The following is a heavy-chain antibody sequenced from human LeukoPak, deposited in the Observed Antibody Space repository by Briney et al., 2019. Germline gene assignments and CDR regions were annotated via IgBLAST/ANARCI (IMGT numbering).Heavy chain of an antibody. D-gene: IGHD6-13*01. Sequence: SETLSLTCTVSGGSISSYYWSWIRQPPGKGLEWIGYIYYSGSTNYNPSLKSRVTISVDTSKNQFSLKLSSVTAADTAVYYCARDLGAADRGGDYWGQGTLVTVSS. CDR1: GGSISSYY. V-gene: IGHV4-59*12. CDR3: ARDLGAADRGGDY. J-gene: IGHJ4*02. CDR2: IYYSGST.